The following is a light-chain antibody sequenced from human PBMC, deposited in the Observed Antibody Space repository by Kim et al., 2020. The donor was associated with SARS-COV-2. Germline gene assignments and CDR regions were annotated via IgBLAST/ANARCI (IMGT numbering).Light chain of an antibody. Sequence: ESVGDRVPITCRASQDIRNDLGWYQQNQGRAPKRLIYGASSLQSGVPSRFSGSGSGTEFTLTISSLQPEDFATYFCLQHNTYPITFGQGTRLEIK. CDR2: GAS. J-gene: IGKJ5*01. CDR1: QDIRND. V-gene: IGKV1-17*01. CDR3: LQHNTYPIT.